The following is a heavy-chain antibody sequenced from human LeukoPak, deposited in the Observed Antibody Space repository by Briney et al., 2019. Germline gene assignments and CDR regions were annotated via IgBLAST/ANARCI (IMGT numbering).Heavy chain of an antibody. V-gene: IGHV4-31*03. CDR1: GASISSGGYY. Sequence: PSQTLSLTCTVSGASISSGGYYRSWIRQHPGKGLEWIGYIYYSGSTYYNPSLKSRVTISVDTSKNQFSLKLSSVTAADTAVYYYARNYYDSSGYYYFDYWGQGTLVTVSS. D-gene: IGHD3-22*01. CDR3: ARNYYDSSGYYYFDY. CDR2: IYYSGST. J-gene: IGHJ4*02.